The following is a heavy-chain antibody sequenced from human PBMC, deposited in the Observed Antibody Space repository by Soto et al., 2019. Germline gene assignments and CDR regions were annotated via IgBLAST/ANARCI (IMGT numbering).Heavy chain of an antibody. CDR3: ARGDGSSWSLLDAFDI. D-gene: IGHD6-13*01. CDR2: IYTSGST. V-gene: IGHV4-4*07. Sequence: QVQLQESGPGLVKTSETLSLTCTVSGGSISSYYWSWIRQPAGKGLEWIGRIYTSGSTNYNPSLKSRVTMSVDTSKNQFSLKLSSVTAADTAVYYCARGDGSSWSLLDAFDIWGQGTMVTVSS. J-gene: IGHJ3*02. CDR1: GGSISSYY.